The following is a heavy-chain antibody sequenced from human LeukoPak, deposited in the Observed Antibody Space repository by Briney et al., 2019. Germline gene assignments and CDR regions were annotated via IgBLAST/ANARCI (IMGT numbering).Heavy chain of an antibody. J-gene: IGHJ4*02. Sequence: SETLSLTCTVSGGSISSSSYYWGWIRQPPGKGLEWIGSIYYSGSTYYNPSLKSRVTISVDTSKNQFSLKLSSVTAADTAVYYCARHSRSNYDYVWGSSSLYYFDYWGQGTLVTVSS. CDR2: IYYSGST. CDR3: ARHSRSNYDYVWGSSSLYYFDY. V-gene: IGHV4-39*01. CDR1: GGSISSSSYY. D-gene: IGHD3-16*01.